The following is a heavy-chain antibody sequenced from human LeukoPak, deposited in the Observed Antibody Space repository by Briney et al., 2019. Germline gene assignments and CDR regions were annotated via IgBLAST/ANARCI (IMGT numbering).Heavy chain of an antibody. CDR3: ASLWFGEFPSIDY. J-gene: IGHJ4*02. CDR1: GYTFTGYY. V-gene: IGHV1-2*02. CDR2: INPNSGGT. Sequence: ASVKVSCKASGYTFTGYYMHWVRQAPGQGLEWMGWINPNSGGTNYAQKFQGRVTMTRDTSISTAYMELSRLRSDDTAVYYCASLWFGEFPSIDYWGQGTLVTVSS. D-gene: IGHD3-10*01.